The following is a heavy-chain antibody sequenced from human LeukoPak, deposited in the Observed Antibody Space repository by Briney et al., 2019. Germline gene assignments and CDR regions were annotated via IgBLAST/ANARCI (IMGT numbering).Heavy chain of an antibody. V-gene: IGHV1-2*02. CDR1: GYTFTGYY. D-gene: IGHD3-3*01. Sequence: ASVEVSCKASGYTFTGYYMHWVRQAPGQGLEWMGWINPNSGGTNYAQKFQGRVTMTRDTSISTAYMELSRLRSDDTAVYYCARGSPYDSDAFDIWGQGTMVTVSS. CDR2: INPNSGGT. CDR3: ARGSPYDSDAFDI. J-gene: IGHJ3*02.